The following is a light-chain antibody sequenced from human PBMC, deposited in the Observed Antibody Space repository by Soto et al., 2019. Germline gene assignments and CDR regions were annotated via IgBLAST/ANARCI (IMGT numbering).Light chain of an antibody. V-gene: IGKV3-20*01. CDR1: QSVSSNY. CDR3: QHYGRSAYT. CDR2: GAS. Sequence: EIVLTQSPGTLSLSPGERATLSCRASQSVSSNYLAWYQQKPGQAPGLLIYGASSRATGIPDRFSGSGSGTSFTLTISRQAPEDFAVYYCQHYGRSAYTFGQGTTLEIK. J-gene: IGKJ2*01.